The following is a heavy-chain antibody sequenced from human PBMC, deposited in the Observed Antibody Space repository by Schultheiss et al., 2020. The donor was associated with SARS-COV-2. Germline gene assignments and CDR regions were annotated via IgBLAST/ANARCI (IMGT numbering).Heavy chain of an antibody. D-gene: IGHD6-13*01. CDR1: GGSISSYY. J-gene: IGHJ4*02. CDR3: ARDGIAAAGMGLNY. V-gene: IGHV4-59*01. CDR2: IYHSGST. Sequence: SQTLSLTCTVSGGSISSYYWSWIRQPPGKGLEWIGYIYHSGSTYYNPSLKSRVTISVDTSKNQFSLKLSSVTAADTAVYYCARDGIAAAGMGLNYWGQGTLVTVSS.